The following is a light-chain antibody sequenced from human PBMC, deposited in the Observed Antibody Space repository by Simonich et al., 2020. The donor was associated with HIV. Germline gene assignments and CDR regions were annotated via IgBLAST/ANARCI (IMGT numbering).Light chain of an antibody. V-gene: IGKV3-11*01. Sequence: EIVLTQSPDTLSLSPGERATLYCRASQSVSRYLAWYQQKPGQTPRLLIYDASNRATGIPARFSGSGSVTDFTLTISSLEPEDFAVYYCQQRFNWPDTFGPGTKVDIK. CDR1: QSVSRY. J-gene: IGKJ3*01. CDR2: DAS. CDR3: QQRFNWPDT.